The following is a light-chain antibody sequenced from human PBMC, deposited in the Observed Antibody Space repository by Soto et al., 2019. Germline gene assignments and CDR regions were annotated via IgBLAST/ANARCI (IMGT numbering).Light chain of an antibody. V-gene: IGKV3-20*01. Sequence: EIVLTQSPGTLSLSPGERATLSCRASQSVSSSSLAWYQQKPGQAPRLLLYGASSSATGISDRFSGSGSGTDFTLTISRLEPEDFALYYCQQYADSPRTFGQGTKVEIK. J-gene: IGKJ1*01. CDR2: GAS. CDR3: QQYADSPRT. CDR1: QSVSSSS.